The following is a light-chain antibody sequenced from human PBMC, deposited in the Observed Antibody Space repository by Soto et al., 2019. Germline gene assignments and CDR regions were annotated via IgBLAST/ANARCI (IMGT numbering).Light chain of an antibody. CDR2: GAS. Sequence: EIVLTQSPGTLSLSPGERATLSCRASQSVSNNYLAWYQQKPGQAPRLLIYGASNRATGIPDRFSGSGSGTDFTLTITSLEPEDFAVYYCQQYGTSPQTFGQGTKVDIK. CDR3: QQYGTSPQT. V-gene: IGKV3-20*01. CDR1: QSVSNNY. J-gene: IGKJ1*01.